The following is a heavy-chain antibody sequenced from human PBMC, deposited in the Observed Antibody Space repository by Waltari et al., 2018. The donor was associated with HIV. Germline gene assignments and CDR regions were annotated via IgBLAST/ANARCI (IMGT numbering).Heavy chain of an antibody. J-gene: IGHJ4*02. CDR1: GFTFSSSA. V-gene: IGHV3-30*04. CDR2: ISYDGSDK. D-gene: IGHD3-3*01. CDR3: AREGRFLKPFDC. Sequence: QVQLVESGGGVVQPGRSLRLHCAASGFTFSSSAMHWVRQAPGKGLEWVAIISYDGSDKYYADSVKGRFTISRDNSKNTLYLQMNSLRAEDTAVYYCAREGRFLKPFDCWGQGTLVTVSS.